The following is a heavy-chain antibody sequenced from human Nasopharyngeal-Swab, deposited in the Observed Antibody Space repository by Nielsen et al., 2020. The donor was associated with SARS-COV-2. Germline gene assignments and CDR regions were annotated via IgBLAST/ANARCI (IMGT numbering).Heavy chain of an antibody. Sequence: GESLKISCAASAFTFSNFAMSWVRQAPGKALEWVSVIDGTGDSSYYADSVKGRFTISRDNSKNTLYLQMNSLRAEDTAVYYCARENWGSRYFDSWGQGTLVTVSS. CDR1: AFTFSNFA. D-gene: IGHD7-27*01. J-gene: IGHJ4*02. CDR3: ARENWGSRYFDS. CDR2: IDGTGDSS. V-gene: IGHV3-23*01.